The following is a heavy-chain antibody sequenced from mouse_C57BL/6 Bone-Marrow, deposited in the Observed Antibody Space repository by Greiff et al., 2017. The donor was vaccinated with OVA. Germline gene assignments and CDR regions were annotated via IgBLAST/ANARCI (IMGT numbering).Heavy chain of an antibody. CDR3: TTVDYDLAY. Sequence: VHVKQSGAELVRPGASVKLSCTASGFNIKDDYMHWVKQRPEQGLEWIGWIDPENGDTEYASKFQGKATITADTSSNTAYLQLSSLTSEDTAVYYCTTVDYDLAYWGQGTLVTVSA. D-gene: IGHD2-4*01. CDR1: GFNIKDDY. V-gene: IGHV14-4*01. CDR2: IDPENGDT. J-gene: IGHJ3*01.